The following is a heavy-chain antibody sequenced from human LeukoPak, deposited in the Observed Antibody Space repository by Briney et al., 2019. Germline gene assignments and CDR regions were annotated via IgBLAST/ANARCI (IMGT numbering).Heavy chain of an antibody. D-gene: IGHD3-16*01. CDR3: ARWGVPSSGIDY. V-gene: IGHV3-53*05. CDR2: IYSGGST. J-gene: IGHJ4*02. CDR1: GFTVSSNY. Sequence: GGSLRLSCAASGFTVSSNYMSWVRQAPGKGLEWVSVIYSGGSTYYADSVKGRFTISRDNSKNTLYLQMNSLRAEDTAVYYCARWGVPSSGIDYWGQGTLVIVSS.